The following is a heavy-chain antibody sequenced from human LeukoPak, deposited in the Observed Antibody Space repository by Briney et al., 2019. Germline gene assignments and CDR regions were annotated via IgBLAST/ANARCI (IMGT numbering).Heavy chain of an antibody. CDR2: INPNSGGT. V-gene: IGHV1-2*02. D-gene: IGHD3-3*01. J-gene: IGHJ4*02. CDR1: VYTFTGYY. CDR3: ARVRYTVLRPDY. Sequence: ASVKASCKASVYTFTGYYMHWVRQAPGQGLEWMGWINPNSGGTNYAQKFQGRVTMTRDTSISTAYMELSRLRSDDTAVYYCARVRYTVLRPDYWGQGTLVTVSS.